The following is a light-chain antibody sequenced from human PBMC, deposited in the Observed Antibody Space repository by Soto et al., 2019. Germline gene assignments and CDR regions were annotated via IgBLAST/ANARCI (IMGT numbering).Light chain of an antibody. V-gene: IGLV2-8*01. CDR1: STDIGGYDY. CDR3: TSCAGSNKWVV. CDR2: EVN. Sequence: QSALTQPPSASGSPGQSVTISCAGSSTDIGGYDYVSWYQQLPGQVPKLIIYEVNKRPSGVPDRFSGSKSGSTAYLTVSGLQAEDEADYYCTSCAGSNKWVVFGGGTKLTVL. J-gene: IGLJ3*02.